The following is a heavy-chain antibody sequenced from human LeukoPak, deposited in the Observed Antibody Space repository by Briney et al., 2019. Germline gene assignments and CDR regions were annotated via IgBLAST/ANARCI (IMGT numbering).Heavy chain of an antibody. CDR2: ISGSTNYI. CDR3: VRVGYCSSSTCRNYFDY. J-gene: IGHJ4*02. V-gene: IGHV3-21*01. CDR1: GFPLSGYS. Sequence: PGGSLRLSCAASGFPLSGYSMNWVRQAPGKGLEWVSSISGSTNYIYYADPVKGRFTISRDNARNSLYLQRNSLRAEETAVYYCVRVGYCSSSTCRNYFDYWGQGTLVTVSS. D-gene: IGHD2-2*01.